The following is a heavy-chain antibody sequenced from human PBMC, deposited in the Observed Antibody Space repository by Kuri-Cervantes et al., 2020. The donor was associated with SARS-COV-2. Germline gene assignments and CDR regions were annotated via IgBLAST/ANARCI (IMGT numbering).Heavy chain of an antibody. J-gene: IGHJ5*02. D-gene: IGHD3-3*01. CDR3: SRQMMSSITIFGVVITRNWFDP. CDR1: WWSLRRSSYY. CDR2: IYYMGST. Sequence: CTCSWWSLRRSSYYWGWIRQPPGRGLEWIWSIYYMGSTFYNPSLKSRVTISVDTSKNQFSLKLSSVTAADTAVYYCSRQMMSSITIFGVVITRNWFDPWGQGTLVTVSS. V-gene: IGHV4-39*01.